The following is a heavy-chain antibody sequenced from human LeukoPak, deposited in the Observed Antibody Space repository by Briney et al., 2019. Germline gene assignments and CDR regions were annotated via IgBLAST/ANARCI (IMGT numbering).Heavy chain of an antibody. J-gene: IGHJ4*02. CDR3: ARVSQWELLGPFDY. CDR2: ISAYNGNT. Sequence: GASVKVSCKASGYTFTSYGISWVRQAPGQGLEWMGWISAYNGNTNYAQKLQGRVTMTTDTSTSTAYMELRSLRSDDTAVYYCARVSQWELLGPFDYWGQGTLVTVSS. D-gene: IGHD1-26*01. CDR1: GYTFTSYG. V-gene: IGHV1-18*01.